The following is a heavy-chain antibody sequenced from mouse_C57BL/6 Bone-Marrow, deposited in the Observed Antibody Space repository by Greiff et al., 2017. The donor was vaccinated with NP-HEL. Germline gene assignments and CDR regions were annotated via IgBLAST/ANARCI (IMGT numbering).Heavy chain of an antibody. V-gene: IGHV1-52*01. CDR3: AREGFAY. CDR1: GYTFTSYW. CDR2: IDPSDSET. Sequence: QVQLKQPGAELVRPGSSVKLSCKASGYTFTSYWLHWVKQRPIQGLEWIGNIDPSDSETHYNQNFKDKATLTVDKSSSTAYLQLSSLTSEDSAVYYCAREGFAYWGPGTLVTVSA. J-gene: IGHJ3*01.